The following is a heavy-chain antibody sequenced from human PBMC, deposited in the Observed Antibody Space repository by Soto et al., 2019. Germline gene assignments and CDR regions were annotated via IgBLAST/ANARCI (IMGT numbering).Heavy chain of an antibody. CDR1: GVTFKDYG. J-gene: IGHJ2*01. CDR2: ISYDGKQT. V-gene: IGHV3-30*03. CDR3: ARDGWGSNWYFDL. Sequence: GGSLRLSCGAPGVTFKDYGMHWVRQAPGKGLEWVAVISYDGKQTYCADSVKGRFTISKDKSKRTLFLQMNSLRVDDTAVYYCARDGWGSNWYFDLWGRGTLVTVSS. D-gene: IGHD3-16*01.